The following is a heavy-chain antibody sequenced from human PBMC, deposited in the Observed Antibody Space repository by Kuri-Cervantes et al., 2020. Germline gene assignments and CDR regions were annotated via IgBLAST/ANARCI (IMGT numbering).Heavy chain of an antibody. CDR1: GYTFTSYA. CDR3: ARDYDFWRQEIHPLDY. Sequence: ASVKVSCKASGYTFTSYAMHWVRQAPGQGLEWMGWINPNSGGTNYAQKFQGWVTMTRDTSISTAYMELSRLRSEDTAVYYCARDYDFWRQEIHPLDYWGQGTLVTVSS. D-gene: IGHD3-3*01. V-gene: IGHV1-2*04. CDR2: INPNSGGT. J-gene: IGHJ4*02.